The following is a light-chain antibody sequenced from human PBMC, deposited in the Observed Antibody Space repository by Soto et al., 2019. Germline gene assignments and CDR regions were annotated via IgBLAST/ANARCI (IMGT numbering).Light chain of an antibody. J-gene: IGLJ2*01. CDR1: SSNIGKNY. CDR2: DNN. Sequence: QSVLTQPPSVSAAPGQKVTISCSGSSSNIGKNYVSWYQQLPGTAPKLLIYDNNKRPSGIPDRFSGSKSGTSATLGITGLQTGDEADYYCGPWDSSLRAGVFGGGTKLTVL. V-gene: IGLV1-51*01. CDR3: GPWDSSLRAGV.